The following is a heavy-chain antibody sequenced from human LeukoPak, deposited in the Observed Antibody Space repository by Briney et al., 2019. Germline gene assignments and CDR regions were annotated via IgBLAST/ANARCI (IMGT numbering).Heavy chain of an antibody. CDR3: ARGVLGYGRNDAFDI. D-gene: IGHD4-23*01. CDR1: GFTFSTYN. J-gene: IGHJ3*02. CDR2: IHSSDSYI. Sequence: GGSLRLSCAASGFTFSTYNMNWVRQAPGKGLEWVSSIHSSDSYINYADSVRGRFTISRDNAKSSLYLQMNSLRAEDTAVYYCARGVLGYGRNDAFDIWGQGTMVTVSS. V-gene: IGHV3-21*01.